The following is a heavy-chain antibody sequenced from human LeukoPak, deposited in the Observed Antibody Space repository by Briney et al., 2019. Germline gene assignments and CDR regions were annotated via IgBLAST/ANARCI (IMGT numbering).Heavy chain of an antibody. D-gene: IGHD3-9*01. V-gene: IGHV4-4*07. Sequence: SETLSLTCTVSGDSINSYYWTWIRQPAGKGLEWIGRIYTSGRTNYDPAVKSRVTISVDKSKNQISLRLISVTAADTAVYFWESGGYDIQYYSEYWGQGTLVTVSS. CDR3: ESGGYDIQYYSEY. J-gene: IGHJ4*02. CDR2: IYTSGRT. CDR1: GDSINSYY.